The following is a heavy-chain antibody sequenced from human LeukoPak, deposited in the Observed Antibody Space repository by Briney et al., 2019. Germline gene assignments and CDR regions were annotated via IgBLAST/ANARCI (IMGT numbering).Heavy chain of an antibody. CDR2: IKQDGSEK. Sequence: GGSLRLSCAASGFTFSSYWMSWVRQAPGKGLEWVANIKQDGSEKKYVDSLKGRFTISRDNAKNSLCLQVNSLRAEDTAVYYCARGDYADYEWGQGTLVTVSS. D-gene: IGHD4-17*01. J-gene: IGHJ4*02. V-gene: IGHV3-7*04. CDR3: ARGDYADYE. CDR1: GFTFSSYW.